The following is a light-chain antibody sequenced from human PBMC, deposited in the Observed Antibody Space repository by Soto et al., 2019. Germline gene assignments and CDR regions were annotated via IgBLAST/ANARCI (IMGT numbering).Light chain of an antibody. CDR1: SSDVGGYNY. V-gene: IGLV2-14*01. CDR3: SSYTTSSTVV. CDR2: DVS. Sequence: QSALTQPASVSGSPGQSITISCTGTSSDVGGYNYVSWCQQHPGKAPKLIIYDVSNRPSGVSNRFSGSRSGNTASLTISGLQAEDEADYYCSSYTTSSTVVFGGGTKLTVL. J-gene: IGLJ2*01.